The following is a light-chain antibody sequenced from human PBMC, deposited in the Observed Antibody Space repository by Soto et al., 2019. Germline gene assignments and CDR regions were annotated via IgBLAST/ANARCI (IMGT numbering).Light chain of an antibody. CDR3: QQYSTYPFT. J-gene: IGKJ5*01. V-gene: IGKV1-5*03. CDR2: KAS. Sequence: DIQMTQSPSTLSASVGDRVTITCRASQSVTTWLAWYQQKPGKAPKLLIYKASNLESGLPSRFTGSGSGTEFTLTISSLQSDDFATYYWQQYSTYPFTCGQGTRLEIK. CDR1: QSVTTW.